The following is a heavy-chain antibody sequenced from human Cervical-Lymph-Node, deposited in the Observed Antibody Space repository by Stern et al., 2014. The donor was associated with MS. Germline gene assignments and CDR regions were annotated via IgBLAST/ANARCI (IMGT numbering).Heavy chain of an antibody. CDR2: IWYDGSNR. Sequence: QVQLVQSGGGVVQPGRSLRLSCAASGFTFSSRGMHRVRQAPGKGLEWLAIIWYDGSNRYYADSVKGRFAISRDNSKNTLYLQMNSLRADDTAVYYCAREGGNTAEYFQHWGQGTLVTVSS. V-gene: IGHV3-33*01. CDR1: GFTFSSRG. CDR3: AREGGNTAEYFQH. D-gene: IGHD4-23*01. J-gene: IGHJ1*01.